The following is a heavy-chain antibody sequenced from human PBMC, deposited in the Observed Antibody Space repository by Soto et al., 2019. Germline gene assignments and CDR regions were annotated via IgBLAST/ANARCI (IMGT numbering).Heavy chain of an antibody. Sequence: PGGSLRLSCAASGFTFSSYAMSWVRQAPGKGLEWVSSISGSGGSTYYADSVKGRFTISRDNSKNTLFLQMNSLRAEDTAVYYCAKATYYYDSSGYYPFDYWGQGTL. J-gene: IGHJ4*02. CDR2: ISGSGGST. D-gene: IGHD3-22*01. CDR1: GFTFSSYA. V-gene: IGHV3-23*01. CDR3: AKATYYYDSSGYYPFDY.